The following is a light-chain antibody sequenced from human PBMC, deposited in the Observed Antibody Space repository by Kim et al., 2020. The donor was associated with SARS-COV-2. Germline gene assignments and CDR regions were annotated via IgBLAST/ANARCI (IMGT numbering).Light chain of an antibody. V-gene: IGLV1-47*01. CDR3: AAWDDSLRGRV. CDR1: SSNIESNN. Sequence: QSVLTQPPSASGTPGQRVTISCSGSSSNIESNNVYWYQQVPGTAPKVLIYRSNQRPSGVPDRFSGSKSGTSASLPISGLRSEDEADYYCAAWDDSLRGRVFGGGTQLTVL. J-gene: IGLJ3*02. CDR2: RSN.